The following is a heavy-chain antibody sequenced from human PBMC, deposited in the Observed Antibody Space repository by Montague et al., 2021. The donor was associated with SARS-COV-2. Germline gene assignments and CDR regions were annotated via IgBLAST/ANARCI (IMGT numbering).Heavy chain of an antibody. V-gene: IGHV4-39*07. CDR3: ARDTRIAMLVVVTRYGLDV. CDR1: GGSISSSSYY. Sequence: SETLSLTCTVSGGSISSSSYYWGWIRQPPGKGLGWIGSIYYTGSTYYNPSLKSRVTISADTSKNQFSLKLSSVTAADTAVYYCARDTRIAMLVVVTRYGLDVWGQGTTVTVSS. CDR2: IYYTGST. D-gene: IGHD3-22*01. J-gene: IGHJ6*02.